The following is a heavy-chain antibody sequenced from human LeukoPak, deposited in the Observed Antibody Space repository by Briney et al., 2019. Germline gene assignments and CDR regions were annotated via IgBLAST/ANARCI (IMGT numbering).Heavy chain of an antibody. CDR3: GRTGGYSSPLGV. Sequence: PGRSLRLSCAASGFTFSSYAMHWVRQAPGKGLEWVAVISYDRSNKYYADSVKGRFTISRDNSKNTLYLQMNSLRAEDTAVYYCGRTGGYSSPLGVWGQGTLVTVSS. CDR1: GFTFSSYA. CDR2: ISYDRSNK. D-gene: IGHD5-18*01. V-gene: IGHV3-30-3*01. J-gene: IGHJ4*02.